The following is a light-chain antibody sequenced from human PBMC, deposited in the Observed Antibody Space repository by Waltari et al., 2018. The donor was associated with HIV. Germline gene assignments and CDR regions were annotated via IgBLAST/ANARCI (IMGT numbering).Light chain of an antibody. V-gene: IGLV3-21*02. Sequence: SYVLTQPPSVSVAPNQTATVACIGEKIGLRDVHWYRQRSGQAPEVVMHDDGDRAPGVPGRISGSKSGDMATLTIASAEAGDEAVYYCQVWGATDDWVFGGGTKLTVL. CDR2: DDG. CDR3: QVWGATDDWV. CDR1: KIGLRD. J-gene: IGLJ3*02.